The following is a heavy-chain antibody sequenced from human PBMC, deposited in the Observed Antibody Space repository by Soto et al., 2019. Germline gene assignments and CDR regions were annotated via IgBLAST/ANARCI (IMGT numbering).Heavy chain of an antibody. D-gene: IGHD6-19*01. J-gene: IGHJ4*02. CDR1: GDTVTKYG. V-gene: IGHV1-18*01. CDR2: ISFYNGHT. Sequence: QVQLGQSGVEVKKPGAAVKVSCKAAGDTVTKYGSSWVRQAPGQGLAWLGWISFYNGHTNAALKFPDRISFTTDSSTIKAFMDVRSAASDDTTVSDCASENFIEGAREATWGQGSLFPVCS. CDR3: ASENFIEGAREAT.